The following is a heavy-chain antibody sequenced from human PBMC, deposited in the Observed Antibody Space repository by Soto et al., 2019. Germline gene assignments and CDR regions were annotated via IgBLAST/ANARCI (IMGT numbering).Heavy chain of an antibody. CDR1: GYSFTIYW. CDR2: IYPGDSDT. V-gene: IGHV5-51*01. J-gene: IGHJ6*02. Sequence: PGESLKISCNGSGYSFTIYWIGLVLQMPGKGLDWMGIIYPGDSDTRYSPSFQGQVTISADKSISTAYLQWSSLKASDTAMYYCARHGASGGYDWADYYYGMDVWGQGTTVTVSS. CDR3: ARHGASGGYDWADYYYGMDV. D-gene: IGHD5-12*01.